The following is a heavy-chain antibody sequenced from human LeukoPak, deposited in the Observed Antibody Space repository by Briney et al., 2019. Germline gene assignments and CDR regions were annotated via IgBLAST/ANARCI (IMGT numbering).Heavy chain of an antibody. CDR1: GGAFSNYA. Sequence: SVKVSCKSSGGAFSNYAISWVRLAPGRSPEWMGGIIPILGTTIYAQKFRGRVTITADESTSTAYMELSSLRSEDTAVYYCARDHSYDILTGYLQWGQGTLVTVSS. V-gene: IGHV1-69*13. CDR3: ARDHSYDILTGYLQ. J-gene: IGHJ4*02. D-gene: IGHD3-9*01. CDR2: IIPILGTT.